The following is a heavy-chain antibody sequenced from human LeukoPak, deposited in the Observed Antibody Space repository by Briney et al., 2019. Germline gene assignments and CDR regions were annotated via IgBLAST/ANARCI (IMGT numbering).Heavy chain of an antibody. J-gene: IGHJ3*02. CDR1: GGSLSSYY. CDR3: ARGDTITIFGVEIPVRGAFDI. CDR2: INHSGST. Sequence: NPSETLSLTCAVDGGSLSSYYWSWIRQPPGKGLEWIGAINHSGSTNYNPSLKSRVTISVDTSKNQFSLKLSSVTAADTAVYYCARGDTITIFGVEIPVRGAFDIWGQGTMVTVSS. V-gene: IGHV4-34*01. D-gene: IGHD3-3*01.